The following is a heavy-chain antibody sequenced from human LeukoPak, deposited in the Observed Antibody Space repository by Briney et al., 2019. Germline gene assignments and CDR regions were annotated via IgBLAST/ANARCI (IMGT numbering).Heavy chain of an antibody. V-gene: IGHV4-59*01. Sequence: SETLSLTCTVSGGSISSYYWSWIRQPPGKGLEWIGYIYYSGSTNYNPSLKSRVTISVDTSMNQFSLKLSSVTAADTAVYYCARGEGGGDFWSGYYTGPAYYYYMDVWGKGTTVTVSS. D-gene: IGHD3-3*01. CDR1: GGSISSYY. CDR3: ARGEGGGDFWSGYYTGPAYYYYMDV. J-gene: IGHJ6*03. CDR2: IYYSGST.